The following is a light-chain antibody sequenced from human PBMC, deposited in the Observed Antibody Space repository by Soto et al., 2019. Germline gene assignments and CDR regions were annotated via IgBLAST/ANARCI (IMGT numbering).Light chain of an antibody. Sequence: QSALTQPRSVSGSPGQSVTISCTGTSSDVGAYNYVSWYQRHPGKAPKLMIFDVNKRPSGVPDRFSGSKSGNTASLTITGLQAEDEADYYCCSYADFYTLGVVFGGGTKLTVL. CDR3: CSYADFYTLGVV. J-gene: IGLJ3*02. CDR2: DVN. CDR1: SSDVGAYNY. V-gene: IGLV2-11*01.